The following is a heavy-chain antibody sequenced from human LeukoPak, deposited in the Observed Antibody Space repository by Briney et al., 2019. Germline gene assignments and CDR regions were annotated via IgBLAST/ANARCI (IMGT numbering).Heavy chain of an antibody. CDR2: ISSSGSTI. J-gene: IGHJ5*02. Sequence: GGSLRLSCAASGFTFSSYEMNWVRQAPGKGLEWVSYISSSGSTIYYADSVKGRFTISRDNAKNSLYLQMNSLRAEDTAVYYCARVERYCSGGSCHNWFDPWGQGTLVTVSS. CDR3: ARVERYCSGGSCHNWFDP. D-gene: IGHD2-15*01. CDR1: GFTFSSYE. V-gene: IGHV3-48*03.